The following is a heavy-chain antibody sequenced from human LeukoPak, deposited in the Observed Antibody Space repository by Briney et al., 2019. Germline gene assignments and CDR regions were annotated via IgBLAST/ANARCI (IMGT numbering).Heavy chain of an antibody. V-gene: IGHV3-21*01. Sequence: PGGSLRLSCAASGFTFSTYNMNWVRQAPGKGLEWVSSISGSSSYIYYADSVKGRFSISRDNAKNSLYLQMNSLRAEDTAVYYCVRLYDDYTNGHFDSWGQGTLVTVSS. D-gene: IGHD4-11*01. CDR2: ISGSSSYI. J-gene: IGHJ4*02. CDR3: VRLYDDYTNGHFDS. CDR1: GFTFSTYN.